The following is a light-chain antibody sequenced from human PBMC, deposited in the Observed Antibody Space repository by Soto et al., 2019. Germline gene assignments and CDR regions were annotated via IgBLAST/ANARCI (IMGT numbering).Light chain of an antibody. Sequence: EIVLTQSPATLSLSPGERATLSCRASQSVSSYLAWYQQKPDQAPRLLIYDASNRATGIPARFSGSGSGTDFTLAISGLEPEDFAVYYCQQRRAFGQGTKLEIK. CDR3: QQRRA. V-gene: IGKV3-11*01. CDR1: QSVSSY. J-gene: IGKJ1*01. CDR2: DAS.